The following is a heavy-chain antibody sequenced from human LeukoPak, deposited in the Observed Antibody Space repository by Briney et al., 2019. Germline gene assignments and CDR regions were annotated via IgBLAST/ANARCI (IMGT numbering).Heavy chain of an antibody. V-gene: IGHV4-38-2*02. CDR3: ARLFSSGWPYFYGLDA. Sequence: PSETLSLTCTVSGYSISSGYNWGWIRQPPGKGLEWIGSIYHSGSTYYNPSLKSRVTISVDTSRNQFSLSLSSVTAAETALYYCARLFSSGWPYFYGLDAWGQGTTVTVSS. CDR2: IYHSGST. CDR1: GYSISSGYN. J-gene: IGHJ6*02. D-gene: IGHD6-19*01.